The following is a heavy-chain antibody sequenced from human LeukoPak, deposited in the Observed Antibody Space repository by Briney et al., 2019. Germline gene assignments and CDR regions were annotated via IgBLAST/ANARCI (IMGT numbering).Heavy chain of an antibody. CDR1: GFSFSSYG. Sequence: GGSLRLSCAASGFSFSSYGMHWVRQAPGKGLQWVAVIWYDGSNKYYADSVKGRFTISKDNAENLLYLQMSSLRVEDTAVYYCARGLGKGTVDLWGQGTLVTVSS. V-gene: IGHV3-33*01. J-gene: IGHJ4*02. D-gene: IGHD5/OR15-5a*01. CDR2: IWYDGSNK. CDR3: ARGLGKGTVDL.